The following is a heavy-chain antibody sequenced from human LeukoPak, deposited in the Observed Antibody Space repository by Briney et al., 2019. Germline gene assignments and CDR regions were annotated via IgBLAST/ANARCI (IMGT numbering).Heavy chain of an antibody. V-gene: IGHV4-34*01. CDR1: GGSISSYY. CDR2: INHSGST. CDR3: ASRKRLQSASAY. Sequence: SETLSLTCTVSGGSISSYYWSWIRQPPGKGLEWIGEINHSGSTNYNPSLKSRVTISVDTSKNQFSLKLSSVTAADTAVYYCASRKRLQSASAYWGQGTLVTVSS. D-gene: IGHD6-25*01. J-gene: IGHJ4*02.